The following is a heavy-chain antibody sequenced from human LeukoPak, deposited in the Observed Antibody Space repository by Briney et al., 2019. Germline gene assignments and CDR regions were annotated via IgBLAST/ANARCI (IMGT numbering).Heavy chain of an antibody. J-gene: IGHJ6*03. CDR2: IYTSGST. Sequence: PSETLSLTRSVSGASITGYYWSWIRQPAGKGLEWIGRIYTSGSTDYNPSLRSRVTMSVDTSKKQFSLRLTSVTAADTAVYFCARAVTSGYLYYYYMDVWGKGTTVTVSS. CDR1: GASITGYY. CDR3: ARAVTSGYLYYYYMDV. D-gene: IGHD4-17*01. V-gene: IGHV4-4*07.